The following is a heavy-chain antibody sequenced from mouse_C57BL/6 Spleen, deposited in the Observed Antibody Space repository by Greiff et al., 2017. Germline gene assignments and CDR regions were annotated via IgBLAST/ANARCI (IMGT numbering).Heavy chain of an antibody. CDR2: IYPGDGDT. CDR3: ARCVAPDAMDY. D-gene: IGHD1-1*01. CDR1: GYAFSSSW. J-gene: IGHJ4*01. V-gene: IGHV1-82*01. Sequence: QVQLQQSGPELVKPGASVKISCKASGYAFSSSWMNWVKQRPGKGLEWIGRIYPGDGDTNYNGKFKGKATLTADKSSSTADMQLSSLTSEDSAVYFCARCVAPDAMDYWGQGTSVTVSS.